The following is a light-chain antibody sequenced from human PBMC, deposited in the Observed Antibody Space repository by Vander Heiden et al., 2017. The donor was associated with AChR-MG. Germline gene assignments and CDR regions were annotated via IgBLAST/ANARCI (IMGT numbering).Light chain of an antibody. CDR1: SSNSGNNY. V-gene: IGLV1-51*02. J-gene: IGLJ2*01. CDR3: GTWDSSLSAVA. Sequence: QSVLTQPPSVSAAPGQKVTVSCSGSSSNSGNNYVSWYQQLPGTAPKLLIYENNKRPSGIPDRFSGSQSGTSATLGITGLQTGDEADYYCGTWDSSLSAVAFGGGTKLTVL. CDR2: ENN.